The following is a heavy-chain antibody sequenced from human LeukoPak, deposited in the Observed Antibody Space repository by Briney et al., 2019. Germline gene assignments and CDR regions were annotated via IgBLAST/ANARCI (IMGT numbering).Heavy chain of an antibody. V-gene: IGHV1-2*02. Sequence: GASVKVSCKASGYTFTGYYMHWVRQAPGQGLEWMGWINLNSGGTNYAQKFQGRVTMTRDTSISTAYMELSRLRSDDTAVYYCARDLLRASRAQWLGRYGMDVWGQGTTVTVSS. CDR2: INLNSGGT. J-gene: IGHJ6*02. D-gene: IGHD6-19*01. CDR3: ARDLLRASRAQWLGRYGMDV. CDR1: GYTFTGYY.